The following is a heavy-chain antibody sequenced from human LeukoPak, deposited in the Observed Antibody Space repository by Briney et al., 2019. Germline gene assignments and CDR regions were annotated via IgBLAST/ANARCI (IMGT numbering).Heavy chain of an antibody. CDR3: ARLSWPYFDY. J-gene: IGHJ4*02. Sequence: PGGSLRLSCAASGFTFSDYYMSWVRQAPGKGLEWVSYISRSGSTIHYADSVKGRFTISRDNAKNSLYLQMNSLRAEDTAVYYCARLSWPYFDYWGQGTLVTVSS. V-gene: IGHV3-11*01. D-gene: IGHD2/OR15-2a*01. CDR1: GFTFSDYY. CDR2: ISRSGSTI.